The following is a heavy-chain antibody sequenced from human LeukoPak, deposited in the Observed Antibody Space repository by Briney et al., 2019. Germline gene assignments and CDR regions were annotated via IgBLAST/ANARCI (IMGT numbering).Heavy chain of an antibody. CDR1: GGSISSGDYY. Sequence: PSETLSLTCTVSGGSISSGDYYWTWIRQPPGKGLEWIGNIDYSGTYYNPSLKSRLIISVDTSKNQFSLKLSSVTAADTAVYYCARYYCSATNCPGVDYWGQGTLVTVSS. CDR3: ARYYCSATNCPGVDY. D-gene: IGHD2-15*01. J-gene: IGHJ4*02. V-gene: IGHV4-30-4*01. CDR2: IDYSGT.